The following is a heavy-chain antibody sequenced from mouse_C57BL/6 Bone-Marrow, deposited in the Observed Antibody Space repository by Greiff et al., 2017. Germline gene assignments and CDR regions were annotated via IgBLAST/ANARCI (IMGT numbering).Heavy chain of an antibody. J-gene: IGHJ4*01. CDR1: GFTFSDYY. CDR2: INYDGSST. V-gene: IGHV5-16*01. CDR3: ARAHGYYPSYAMDY. Sequence: EVMLVESEGGLVQPGSSMKLSCTASGFTFSDYYMAWVRQVPEKGLEWVANINYDGSSTYYLDSLKSRFIISRDNAKNILYLQMSSLKSEDTATYYCARAHGYYPSYAMDYWGQGTSVTVSS. D-gene: IGHD2-3*01.